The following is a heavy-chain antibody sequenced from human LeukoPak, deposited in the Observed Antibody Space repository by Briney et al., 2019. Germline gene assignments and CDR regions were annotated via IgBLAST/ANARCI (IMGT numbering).Heavy chain of an antibody. Sequence: SETLSLTCAVSGYSISSGYYWGWIRQPPGKGLEWIGSIYHSGSTYYNPSLKSRVTISVDTSKNQFSLKLSSVTAADTAVYYCARPNYDFWSGYWFDPWGQGTLATVSS. CDR1: GYSISSGYY. D-gene: IGHD3-3*01. J-gene: IGHJ5*02. CDR2: IYHSGST. V-gene: IGHV4-38-2*01. CDR3: ARPNYDFWSGYWFDP.